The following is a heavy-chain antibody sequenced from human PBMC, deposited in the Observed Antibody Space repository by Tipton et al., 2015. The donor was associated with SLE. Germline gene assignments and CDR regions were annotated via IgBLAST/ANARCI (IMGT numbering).Heavy chain of an antibody. CDR1: GFTFSTYE. Sequence: GSLRLSCAASGFTFSTYEMNWVRQAPGKGLEWVSYINSGGTSIYYADSVKGRFTVSRDNAKDSLYLQMNGLRAEDTAVYFCAREEILGSKYFYYMDVWGKGTTVTVSS. V-gene: IGHV3-48*03. CDR2: INSGGTSI. D-gene: IGHD7-27*01. CDR3: AREEILGSKYFYYMDV. J-gene: IGHJ6*03.